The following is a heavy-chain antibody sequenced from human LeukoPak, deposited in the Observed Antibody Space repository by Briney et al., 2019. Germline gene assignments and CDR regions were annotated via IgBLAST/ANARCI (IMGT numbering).Heavy chain of an antibody. V-gene: IGHV5-51*01. J-gene: IGHJ4*02. Sequence: GESLKISCKGSGYRFTSYWIAWVRQMPGKGLEWMGSIYPGDSDTRYSPSFQGQVTISADKSSSTAYLQWSSPKASDTAMYYCARRLYSYGYSDYWGQGTLVTVSS. D-gene: IGHD5-18*01. CDR2: IYPGDSDT. CDR3: ARRLYSYGYSDY. CDR1: GYRFTSYW.